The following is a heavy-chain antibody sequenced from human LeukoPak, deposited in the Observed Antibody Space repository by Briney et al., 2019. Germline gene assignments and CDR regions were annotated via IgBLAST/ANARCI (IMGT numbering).Heavy chain of an antibody. V-gene: IGHV3-74*01. J-gene: IGHJ4*02. D-gene: IGHD6-13*01. Sequence: PGGSLRLSCAASGFTFSSYWMHWVRQVPGKGLVWVSRINSDGSSTSYADSVKGRFTISRDNAKNTLYLQMNSLRPEDAAVYYCAKDSAAAAVNWGQGTLVTVSS. CDR3: AKDSAAAAVN. CDR2: INSDGSST. CDR1: GFTFSSYW.